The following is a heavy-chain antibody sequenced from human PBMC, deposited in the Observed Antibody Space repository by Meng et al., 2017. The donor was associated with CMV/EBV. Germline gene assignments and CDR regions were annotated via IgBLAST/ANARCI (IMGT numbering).Heavy chain of an antibody. CDR1: GGSISSSSHY. D-gene: IGHD3-3*01. V-gene: IGHV4-39*07. CDR3: ESLACDY. J-gene: IGHJ4*02. CDR2: IYYSGSP. Sequence: LVTLSETLSLYCVFFGGSISSSSHYWGWIGLPPVKGLEWIGSIYYSGSPYYNPSLTIRATISVDSPKIQFFLELGSVTASYTGVYYCESLACDYWGQGTLVTVSS.